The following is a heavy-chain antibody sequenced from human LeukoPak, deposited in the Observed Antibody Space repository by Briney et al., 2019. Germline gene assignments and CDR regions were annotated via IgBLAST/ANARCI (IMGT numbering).Heavy chain of an antibody. J-gene: IGHJ6*03. CDR3: ARAEVVVVPAAMYYYYYMDV. CDR1: GGSVSTINSY. D-gene: IGHD2-2*01. V-gene: IGHV4-39*07. Sequence: SETLSLTCTVSGGSVSTINSYWGWIRQPPGKGLEWIGEINHSGSTNYNPSLKSRVTISVDTSKNQFSLKLSSVTAADTAVYYCARAEVVVVPAAMYYYYYMDVWGKGTTVTVSS. CDR2: INHSGST.